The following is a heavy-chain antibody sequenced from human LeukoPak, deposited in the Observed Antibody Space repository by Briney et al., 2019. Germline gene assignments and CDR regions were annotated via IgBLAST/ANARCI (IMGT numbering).Heavy chain of an antibody. D-gene: IGHD3-16*01. CDR1: GFTFSSYG. J-gene: IGHJ6*02. CDR3: ARGPISWGHLMNYYYYYGMDV. CDR2: IWYDGSNK. V-gene: IGHV3-33*01. Sequence: PGRSLRLSCAASGFTFSSYGMHWVRQAPGKGLEWVAVIWYDGSNKYYADSVKGRFTISRDNSKNTLYLQMNSLRAEDTAVYYCARGPISWGHLMNYYYYYGMDVWGQGTTVTVSS.